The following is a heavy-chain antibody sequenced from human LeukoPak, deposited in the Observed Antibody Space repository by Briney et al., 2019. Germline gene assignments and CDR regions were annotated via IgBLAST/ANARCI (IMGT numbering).Heavy chain of an antibody. CDR3: ARGPTYCSSSSCLQGE. V-gene: IGHV4-61*02. CDR1: GGSISSGSYY. Sequence: SETLSLTCTVSGGSISSGSYYWSWIRQPAGKGLEWIGRIYTSGSTNYNPSLKSRVTMSVDTSKNQFSLKLSSVTAADTAVYYCARGPTYCSSSSCLQGEWGQGTLVTVSS. CDR2: IYTSGST. D-gene: IGHD2-15*01. J-gene: IGHJ4*02.